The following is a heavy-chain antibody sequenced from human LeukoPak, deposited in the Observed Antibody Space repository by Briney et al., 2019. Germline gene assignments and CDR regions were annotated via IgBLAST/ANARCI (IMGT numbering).Heavy chain of an antibody. CDR1: GFTFSSYA. D-gene: IGHD6-13*01. Sequence: GGSLRLSCAASGFTFSSYAMSWVRQAPGKGLEWVSAISGSGGNTYYADSVKGRFTISRDNSKNTLYLQMNSLRAEDTAVYYCAKDLGSSWSFDYWGQGTLVTVSS. CDR2: ISGSGGNT. J-gene: IGHJ4*02. V-gene: IGHV3-23*01. CDR3: AKDLGSSWSFDY.